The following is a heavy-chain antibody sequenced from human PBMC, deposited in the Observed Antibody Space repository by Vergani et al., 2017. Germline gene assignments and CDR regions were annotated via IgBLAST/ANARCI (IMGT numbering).Heavy chain of an antibody. V-gene: IGHV5-51*01. CDR3: ARHRYSRYGETAPYYYMDV. CDR1: GYSFTSYW. CDR2: IYPGDSDT. Sequence: EVQLVQSGAEVKKPGESLKISCKGSGYSFTSYWIGWVRQMPGKGLEWMGIIYPGDSDTRYSPSFQGQVTISADKSISTAYLQWSSLKASDTAMYYCARHRYSRYGETAPYYYMDVWGKGTTVTVSS. D-gene: IGHD4-17*01. J-gene: IGHJ6*03.